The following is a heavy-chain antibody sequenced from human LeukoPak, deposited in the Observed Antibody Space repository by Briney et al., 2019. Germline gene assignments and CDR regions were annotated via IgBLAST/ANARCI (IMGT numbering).Heavy chain of an antibody. D-gene: IGHD3-16*01. J-gene: IGHJ4*02. V-gene: IGHV6-1*01. CDR3: ARDLSYDYVQSYTTDY. CDR1: GDSVSSNSAA. CDR2: TYYRSKWYN. Sequence: SQTLSLTCAISGDSVSSNSAAWNWIRQSPSRGLEWLGRTYYRSKWYNDYAVSVKSRITINPDTSKSQFSLKLSSVTAADTAVYYCARDLSYDYVQSYTTDYWGQGTLVTVSS.